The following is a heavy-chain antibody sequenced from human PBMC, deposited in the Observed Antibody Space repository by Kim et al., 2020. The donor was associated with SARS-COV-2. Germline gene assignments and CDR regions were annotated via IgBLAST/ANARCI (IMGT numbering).Heavy chain of an antibody. Sequence: GGSLRLSCAASGFTFSSYGMHWVRQAPCKGLECVAVISYDGSNKYYADSVKGRFTISRDNSKNTLYLQMNSLIAEDTAVYYCAKDLYYYDMSGYYY. D-gene: IGHD3-22*01. V-gene: IGHV3-30*18. CDR1: GFTFSSYG. CDR3: AKDLYYYDMSGYYY. J-gene: IGHJ6*01. CDR2: ISYDGSNK.